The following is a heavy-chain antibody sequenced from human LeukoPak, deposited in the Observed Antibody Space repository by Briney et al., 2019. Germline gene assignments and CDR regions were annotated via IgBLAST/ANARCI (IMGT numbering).Heavy chain of an antibody. CDR1: GFIFDHYG. CDR3: AKDRPQSRVWYYMDV. V-gene: IGHV3-30*02. J-gene: IGHJ6*03. D-gene: IGHD2-21*01. CDR2: IRYDGSNK. Sequence: GGSLRLSCAASGFIFDHYGMYWVRQAPGKGLGWVAFIRYDGSNKYYADSVKGRFTISRDNSKNTLYLQMNSLRAEDTAVYYCAKDRPQSRVWYYMDVWGKGTTVTVSS.